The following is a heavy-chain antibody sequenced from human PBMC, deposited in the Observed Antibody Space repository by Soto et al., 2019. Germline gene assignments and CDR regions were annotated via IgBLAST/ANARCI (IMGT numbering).Heavy chain of an antibody. D-gene: IGHD3-16*02. CDR3: AREAEIANYDYVWGSYRSPYFDY. CDR2: IYHSGST. J-gene: IGHJ4*02. Sequence: SKTLSLTCAVSGGSISSSNWWSWVRQPPGKGLEWIGEIYHSGSTNYNLSLKSRVTISVDKSKNQFSLKLSSVTAADTAVYYCAREAEIANYDYVWGSYRSPYFDYWGQGTLATVPQ. CDR1: GGSISSSNW. V-gene: IGHV4-4*02.